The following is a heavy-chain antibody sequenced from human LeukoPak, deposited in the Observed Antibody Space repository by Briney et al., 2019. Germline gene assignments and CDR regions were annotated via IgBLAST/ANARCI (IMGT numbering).Heavy chain of an antibody. Sequence: GGSLRLSCAASGFTVSDNYMSWVRQAPGKGLEWVSVMYSGGDTYYANSVKGRFTFSRYISKNTLFLQMNGLTTEDTAMYYCARDAPQVPAAGVLASWGQGTLVTVSS. CDR2: MYSGGDT. CDR1: GFTVSDNY. D-gene: IGHD6-13*01. CDR3: ARDAPQVPAAGVLAS. V-gene: IGHV3-53*01. J-gene: IGHJ5*02.